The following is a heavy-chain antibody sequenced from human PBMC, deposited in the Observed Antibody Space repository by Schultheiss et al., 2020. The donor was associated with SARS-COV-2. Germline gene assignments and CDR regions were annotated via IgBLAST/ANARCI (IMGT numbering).Heavy chain of an antibody. CDR1: GGSISSYY. V-gene: IGHV4-4*07. CDR2: IYTSGST. J-gene: IGHJ4*02. Sequence: SETLSLTCTVSGGSISSYYWSWIRQPAGKGLEWIGRIYTSGSTYYNPSLKSRVTISVDTSKNQFSLKLSSVTAADTAVYYCARKYPVVGLEWSRWGQGTLVTVDS. CDR3: ARKYPVVGLEWSR. D-gene: IGHD3-3*01.